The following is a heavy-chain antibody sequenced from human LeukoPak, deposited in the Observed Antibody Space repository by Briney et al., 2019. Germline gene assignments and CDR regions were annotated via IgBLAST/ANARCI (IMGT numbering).Heavy chain of an antibody. CDR3: ARDDSSGYYYLRYFDY. Sequence: GGSLRLSCAASGFTFSSYAMTWVRQAPGKGLEWVSGISGSGGSTYYADSVKGRVTISRDNSKNTLYLQMNSLRAEDTAVYYCARDDSSGYYYLRYFDYWGQGTLVTVSS. D-gene: IGHD3-22*01. J-gene: IGHJ4*02. CDR2: ISGSGGST. CDR1: GFTFSSYA. V-gene: IGHV3-23*01.